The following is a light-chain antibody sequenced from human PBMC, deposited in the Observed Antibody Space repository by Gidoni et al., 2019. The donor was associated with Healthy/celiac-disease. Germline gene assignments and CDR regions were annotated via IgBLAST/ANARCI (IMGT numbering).Light chain of an antibody. CDR1: QSVSSSY. CDR3: QQYGSSPAT. V-gene: IGKV3-20*01. J-gene: IGKJ4*01. Sequence: EIVLTQSPGTLSLSPGERATLSCRASQSVSSSYLAWHQQKPGQAPRLLIYGASSRATGIPDRFSGSGSGTDFTLTISRLEPEDFAVYYCQQYGSSPATFGGGTKVEIK. CDR2: GAS.